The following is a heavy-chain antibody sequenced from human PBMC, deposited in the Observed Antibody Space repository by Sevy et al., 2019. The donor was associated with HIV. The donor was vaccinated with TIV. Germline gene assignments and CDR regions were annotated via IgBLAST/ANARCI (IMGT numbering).Heavy chain of an antibody. D-gene: IGHD4-17*01. CDR3: ARDRDYGDYVFDY. CDR1: GYTFTGYY. J-gene: IGHJ4*02. Sequence: ASVKVSCKASGYTFTGYYMHWVRQAPGQGLEWMGWINPNSGGTNYAQKFQGWVTMTRDTSISTAYMELGRLRSDDTAVYYCARDRDYGDYVFDYWGQGTLVTVSS. V-gene: IGHV1-2*04. CDR2: INPNSGGT.